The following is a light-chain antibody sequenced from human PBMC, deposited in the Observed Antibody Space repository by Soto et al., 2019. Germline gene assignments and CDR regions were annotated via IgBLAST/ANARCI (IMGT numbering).Light chain of an antibody. CDR2: KAS. Sequence: DIQMTQSPSTLSASVGDRVIITCRASQSISSWLAWYQQKPGKAPKLLIYKASSLESGVPSRFSGSGSGTEFTLTISSLQPDDFATYYCQQYNSYPHTFGQGTKLEIK. J-gene: IGKJ2*01. V-gene: IGKV1-5*03. CDR3: QQYNSYPHT. CDR1: QSISSW.